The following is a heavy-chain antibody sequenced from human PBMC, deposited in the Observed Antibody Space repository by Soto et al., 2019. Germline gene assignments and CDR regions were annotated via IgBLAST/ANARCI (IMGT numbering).Heavy chain of an antibody. D-gene: IGHD4-17*01. Sequence: QVQLVESGGGVVQPGRSLRLSCAASGFTFSSYAMHWVRQAPGKGLEWVAVISYDGSNESYADSVKGRFTISRDNSKNTMNRQMNSLRAEDTSVYCCERDSRYGDYSLGYWGQGTLVTVSS. CDR3: ERDSRYGDYSLGY. CDR2: ISYDGSNE. CDR1: GFTFSSYA. J-gene: IGHJ4*02. V-gene: IGHV3-30-3*01.